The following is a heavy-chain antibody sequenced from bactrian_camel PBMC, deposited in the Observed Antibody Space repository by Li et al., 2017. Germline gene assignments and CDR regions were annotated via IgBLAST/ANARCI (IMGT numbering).Heavy chain of an antibody. CDR3: ATSI. D-gene: IGHD7*01. V-gene: IGHV3S40*01. CDR2: INSGGGST. Sequence: VQLVESGGGLVQPGGSLRLSCAASGFTLSSYDMSWVRQAPGKGLEWVSAINSGGGSTYYADSVKGRFTISRDNAKNTLYLQMNSLKTEDTAVYYCATSIWGQGTQVTVS. CDR1: GFTLSSYD. J-gene: IGHJ4*01.